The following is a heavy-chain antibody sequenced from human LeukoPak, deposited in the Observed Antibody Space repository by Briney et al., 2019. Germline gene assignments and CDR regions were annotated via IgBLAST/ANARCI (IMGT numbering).Heavy chain of an antibody. Sequence: SETLSLTCAVHGGSFSGYYWSWIRQPPGKGLEWIGEINHSGSTNYNPSLKSRVTISVDTSKNQFSLKLSSVTAADTAVYYCARSLSSYYDSSGYYHRESKFDYWGQGTLVTVSS. CDR2: INHSGST. V-gene: IGHV4-34*01. D-gene: IGHD3-22*01. CDR3: ARSLSSYYDSSGYYHRESKFDY. CDR1: GGSFSGYY. J-gene: IGHJ4*02.